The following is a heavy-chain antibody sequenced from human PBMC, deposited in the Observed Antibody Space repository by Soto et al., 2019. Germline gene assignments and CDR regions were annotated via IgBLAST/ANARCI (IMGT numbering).Heavy chain of an antibody. CDR2: IWYDGSNK. CDR1: GFTFSSYG. CDR3: ARGGGYPLGELLHRDYYYYYGMDV. V-gene: IGHV3-33*01. J-gene: IGHJ6*02. Sequence: GGSLRLSCAASGFTFSSYGMHWVRQAPGKGLEWVAVIWYDGSNKYYADSVKGRFTISRDNSKNTLYLQMNSLRAEDTAVYYCARGGGYPLGELLHRDYYYYYGMDVWGQGTTVTVSS. D-gene: IGHD3-10*01.